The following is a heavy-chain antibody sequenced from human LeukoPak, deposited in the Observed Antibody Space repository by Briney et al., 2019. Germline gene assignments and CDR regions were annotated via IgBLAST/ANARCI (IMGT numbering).Heavy chain of an antibody. Sequence: SETLSLTCTVSGGSISSSSYYWGWIRQPPGTGLEWIGSIYYSGSTYYNPSLKSRVTISVDTSKNQFSLKLSSVTAADTAVYYCARHTGGLGRYDFWSGYTLDGMDVWGQGTTVTVSS. CDR2: IYYSGST. CDR3: ARHTGGLGRYDFWSGYTLDGMDV. D-gene: IGHD3-3*01. V-gene: IGHV4-39*01. J-gene: IGHJ6*02. CDR1: GGSISSSSYY.